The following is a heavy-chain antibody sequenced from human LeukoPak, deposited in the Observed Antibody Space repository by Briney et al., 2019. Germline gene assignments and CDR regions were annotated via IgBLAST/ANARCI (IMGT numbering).Heavy chain of an antibody. CDR3: ARDLEDYNNYGEMAI. Sequence: GGSLRLPCAASGFTFSSYSMIWVRQAPMKGLEWVSSISTSATYTYYADSVKGRFSVSRDNAKNSLYLQMNSLRAEDTAVYFCARDLEDYNNYGEMAIWGQGTLVTVSS. CDR2: ISTSATYT. D-gene: IGHD4-11*01. V-gene: IGHV3-21*01. CDR1: GFTFSSYS. J-gene: IGHJ4*02.